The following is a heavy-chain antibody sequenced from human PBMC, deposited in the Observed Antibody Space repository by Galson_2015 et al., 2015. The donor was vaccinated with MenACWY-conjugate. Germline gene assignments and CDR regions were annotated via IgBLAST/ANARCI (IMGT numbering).Heavy chain of an antibody. CDR1: GFSFSKND. CDR2: IGTTSDT. D-gene: IGHD3-16*01. V-gene: IGHV3-13*01. CDR3: ARGPGMITFGGLAGGFDL. Sequence: SLRLSCAASGFSFSKNDMHWVRQATGKGLEWVSGIGTTSDTYYVGSVKGRFTISRENARNSFYLQMNSLRDGDTAVYYCARGPGMITFGGLAGGFDLWGQGTLVTVSS. J-gene: IGHJ3*01.